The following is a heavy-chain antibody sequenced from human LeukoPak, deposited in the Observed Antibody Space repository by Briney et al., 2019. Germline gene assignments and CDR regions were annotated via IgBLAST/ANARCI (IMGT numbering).Heavy chain of an antibody. D-gene: IGHD6-19*01. Sequence: GASVKVSCKASGYTFTSYGISWVRQAPGQGLEWMGWISAYNGNTNYAQKLQGRDTMTTDTSTSTAYMELRSLRSDDTAVYYCARDGYSSGWYGGLDYWGQGTLVTVSS. CDR2: ISAYNGNT. CDR1: GYTFTSYG. V-gene: IGHV1-18*01. J-gene: IGHJ4*02. CDR3: ARDGYSSGWYGGLDY.